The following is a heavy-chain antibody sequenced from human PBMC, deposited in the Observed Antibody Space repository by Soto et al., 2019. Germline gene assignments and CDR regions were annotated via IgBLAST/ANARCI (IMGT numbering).Heavy chain of an antibody. V-gene: IGHV1-69*13. CDR2: IIPILGTA. D-gene: IGHD3-10*01. Sequence: GASVKVSCKASGGTFSSYAISWVRQAPGQGLEWMGGIIPILGTANYAQKFQGRVTITADESTSTAYMELGGLRSEDTAVYYCARGPHGDNFDYWGQGTLVTVSS. CDR1: GGTFSSYA. CDR3: ARGPHGDNFDY. J-gene: IGHJ4*02.